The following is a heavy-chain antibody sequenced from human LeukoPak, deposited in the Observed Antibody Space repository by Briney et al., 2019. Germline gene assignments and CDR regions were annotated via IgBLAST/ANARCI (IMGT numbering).Heavy chain of an antibody. CDR1: GSTVKGNY. CDR3: ARLDDSNSRRPENDASDV. CDR2: IYSGGDT. J-gene: IGHJ3*01. V-gene: IGHV3-66*02. D-gene: IGHD3-22*01. Sequence: SGGSLRLSCAVSGSTVKGNYMSWARQAPGKGLEWVSVIYSGGDTYYADSVKGRFTISRDNSKNTVYLQMNNLRPEDTAVYYCARLDDSNSRRPENDASDVWGQGTTVTVSS.